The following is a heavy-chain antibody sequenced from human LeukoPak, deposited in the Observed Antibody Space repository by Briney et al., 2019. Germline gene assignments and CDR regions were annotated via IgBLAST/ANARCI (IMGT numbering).Heavy chain of an antibody. CDR2: INHSGST. J-gene: IGHJ6*02. D-gene: IGHD6-13*01. V-gene: IGHV4-34*01. CDR1: GGSFSGYY. CDR3: ARRGSSWPYYYYGMDV. Sequence: PSETLSLTCAVYGGSFSGYYWSWIRQPPGKGLEWIGEINHSGSTNYNPSLKSRVTISVDTSKSQFSLKLSSVTAADTAVYYCARRGSSWPYYYYGMDVWGQGTTVTVSS.